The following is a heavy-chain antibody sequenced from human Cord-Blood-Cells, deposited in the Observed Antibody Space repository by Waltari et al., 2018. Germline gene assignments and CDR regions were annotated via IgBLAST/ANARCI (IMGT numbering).Heavy chain of an antibody. V-gene: IGHV3-30*04. J-gene: IGHJ4*02. D-gene: IGHD3-16*01. Sequence: QVQLVESGGGVVQPGRSLRLSCAASGFTFSSYAMHWVRQAPGKGLEWVEVISYDGSNKYYADSVKGRFTISRDNSKNTLYLQMNSLRAEDTAVYYCARDAEGALGPLDYWGQGTLVTVSS. CDR2: ISYDGSNK. CDR3: ARDAEGALGPLDY. CDR1: GFTFSSYA.